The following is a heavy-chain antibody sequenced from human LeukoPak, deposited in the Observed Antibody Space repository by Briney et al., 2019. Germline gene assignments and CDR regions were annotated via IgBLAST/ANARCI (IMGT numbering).Heavy chain of an antibody. Sequence: PSETLSLTCTVSGGSISSYYWSWIRQPPGKGLEWIGYIYYSGSTNYNPSPKSRVTISVDTSKNQFSLKLSSVTAADTAVYYCARYIAVAGTQNFDYWGQGTLVTVSS. CDR3: ARYIAVAGTQNFDY. J-gene: IGHJ4*02. D-gene: IGHD6-19*01. V-gene: IGHV4-59*01. CDR1: GGSISSYY. CDR2: IYYSGST.